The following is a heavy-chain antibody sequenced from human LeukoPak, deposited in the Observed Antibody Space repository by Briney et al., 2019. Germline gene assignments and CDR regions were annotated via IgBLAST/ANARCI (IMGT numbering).Heavy chain of an antibody. CDR1: GGSFSGYY. Sequence: PSETLSLTCAVYGGSFSGYYWSWIRQPPGKGLEWIGEINHSGSTNYNPSLTSRVTISVDTSKNQFSLKLSSVTAADTAVYYCARVGYCSSTSCYKNTNFDYRGQGTLVTVSS. J-gene: IGHJ4*02. V-gene: IGHV4-34*01. D-gene: IGHD2-2*02. CDR2: INHSGST. CDR3: ARVGYCSSTSCYKNTNFDY.